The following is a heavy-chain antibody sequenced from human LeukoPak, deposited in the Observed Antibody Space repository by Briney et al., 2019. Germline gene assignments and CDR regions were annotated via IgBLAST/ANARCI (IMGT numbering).Heavy chain of an antibody. CDR1: GFTFSDYY. J-gene: IGHJ4*02. CDR2: VSGGGVTT. D-gene: IGHD6-19*01. CDR3: PKQSYASGWNPFDY. V-gene: IGHV3-23*01. Sequence: GGSLRLSCAASGFTFSDYYMSWIRQAPGKGLEWVSTVSGGGVTTYYADSAKGRFTISRDNSKNTLYLQMNSLTAEDTAVYYCPKQSYASGWNPFDYWGQGILVTVSS.